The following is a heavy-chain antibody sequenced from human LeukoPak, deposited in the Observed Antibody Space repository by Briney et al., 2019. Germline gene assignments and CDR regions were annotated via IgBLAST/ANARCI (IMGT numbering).Heavy chain of an antibody. D-gene: IGHD6-19*01. Sequence: GGSLRLSCAASGFTFSSYAMSWVRQAPRKGLEWVSAISGSGGSTYYADSVKGRFTISRDNSKSTLYLQMNSLRAEDTAVYYCAKGIAVAGDYWGQGTLVTVSS. CDR2: ISGSGGST. J-gene: IGHJ4*02. CDR1: GFTFSSYA. CDR3: AKGIAVAGDY. V-gene: IGHV3-23*01.